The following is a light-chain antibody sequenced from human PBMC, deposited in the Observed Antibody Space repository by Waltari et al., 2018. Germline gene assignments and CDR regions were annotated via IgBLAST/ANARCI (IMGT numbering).Light chain of an antibody. Sequence: EIVLTQSPGTLSVSPGERATLSCRASQSVRSNYLAWYQHKVGQAPRLLIYGASNRATGTPDRFSGSGSGTDFTLTITRLEPEDFAVYSCQQYDSLPLTFGGGTKVEIK. V-gene: IGKV3-20*01. J-gene: IGKJ4*01. CDR3: QQYDSLPLT. CDR1: QSVRSNY. CDR2: GAS.